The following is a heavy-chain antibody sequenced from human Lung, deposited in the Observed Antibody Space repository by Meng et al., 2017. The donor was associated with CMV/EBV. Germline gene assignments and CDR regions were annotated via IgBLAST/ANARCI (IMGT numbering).Heavy chain of an antibody. CDR1: AFIFSDYA. CDR2: ISSTSIHI. Sequence: GEXXTISCAASAFIFSDYAMTWIRQAPGKGLEWVSSISSTSIHIYYADSVKGRFTISRDNGKNLLYLQLNSLRAEDTAVYYCARGRGYCSSTNCYLNFDYXRQGXLVTVSS. CDR3: ARGRGYCSSTNCYLNFDY. V-gene: IGHV3-21*01. D-gene: IGHD2-2*01. J-gene: IGHJ4*02.